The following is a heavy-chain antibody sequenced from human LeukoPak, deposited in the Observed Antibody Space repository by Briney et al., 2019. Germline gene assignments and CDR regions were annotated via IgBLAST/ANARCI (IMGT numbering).Heavy chain of an antibody. Sequence: GGSLRLSCAASGFTFSTYWMSWVRQAPGKGLEWVANIKQDGSEKYYVDSVKGRFTISRDNAKNSLYLQMNSLRAEDTAVYYCAKDRSGWFYFDYWGQGTLVTVSS. J-gene: IGHJ4*02. V-gene: IGHV3-7*03. CDR2: IKQDGSEK. CDR1: GFTFSTYW. D-gene: IGHD6-19*01. CDR3: AKDRSGWFYFDY.